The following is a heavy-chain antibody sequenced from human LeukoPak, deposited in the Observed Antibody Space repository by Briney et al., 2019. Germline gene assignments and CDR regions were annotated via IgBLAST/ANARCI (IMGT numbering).Heavy chain of an antibody. Sequence: SVKVSCKASGGTFSSYAISWVRQAPGQGLEWMGGIIPIFGTANYAQKFQGRVTITADKSTSTAYMELSSLRSEDTAVYYCARDTGSGDYYYYMDVWGKGTTVTVSS. J-gene: IGHJ6*03. CDR2: IIPIFGTA. V-gene: IGHV1-69*06. D-gene: IGHD3-10*01. CDR1: GGTFSSYA. CDR3: ARDTGSGDYYYYMDV.